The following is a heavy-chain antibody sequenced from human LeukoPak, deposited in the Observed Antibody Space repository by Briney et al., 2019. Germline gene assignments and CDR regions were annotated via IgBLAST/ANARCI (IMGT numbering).Heavy chain of an antibody. CDR1: GFTVSSNY. CDR2: ISGSGGST. CDR3: AKDREELLWFGELFNDYYYYYGMDV. J-gene: IGHJ6*02. Sequence: GGSLRLSCAASGFTVSSNYMSWVRQAPGKGLEWVSAISGSGGSTYYADSVKGRFTISRDNSKNTLYLQMNSLRAEDTAVYYCAKDREELLWFGELFNDYYYYYGMDVWGQGTTVTVSS. D-gene: IGHD3-10*01. V-gene: IGHV3-23*01.